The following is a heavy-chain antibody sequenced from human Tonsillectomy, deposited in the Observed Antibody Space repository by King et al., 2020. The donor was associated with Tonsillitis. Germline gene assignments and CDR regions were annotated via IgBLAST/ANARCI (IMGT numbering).Heavy chain of an antibody. CDR1: GFTFSSYS. J-gene: IGHJ4*02. CDR2: ISSSSSYI. Sequence: VQLVESGGGLVKPGGSLRLSCAASGFTFSSYSMNWVRQAPGKGLEWVSSISSSSSYIYYADSVKGRFTISRDNAKNSLYLQMNSLRAEDTAVYYCARGPSLYYYYSSGFIPFDCWGQGTLVTVSS. D-gene: IGHD3-22*01. V-gene: IGHV3-21*01. CDR3: ARGPSLYYYYSSGFIPFDC.